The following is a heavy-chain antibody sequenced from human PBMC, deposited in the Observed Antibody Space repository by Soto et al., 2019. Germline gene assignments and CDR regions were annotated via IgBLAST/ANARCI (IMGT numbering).Heavy chain of an antibody. CDR2: FSWNSGSI. V-gene: IGHV3-9*01. CDR3: AKDADYYYYYMDV. J-gene: IGHJ6*03. CDR1: GFTFDDYA. Sequence: GGSLRLSCAASGFTFDDYAMHWVRQAPGKGLEWVSGFSWNSGSIGYADSVKGRFTISRDNAKNSLYLQMNSLRAEDTALYYCAKDADYYYYYMDVWGKGTTVTVSS.